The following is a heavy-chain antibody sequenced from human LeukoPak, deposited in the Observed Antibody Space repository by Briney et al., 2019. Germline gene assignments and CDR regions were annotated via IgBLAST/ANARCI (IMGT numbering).Heavy chain of an antibody. CDR1: GGSFSGYY. V-gene: IGHV4-34*01. D-gene: IGHD3-10*01. Sequence: SETLSLTCAVYGGSFSGYYWSWIRQPPGKGLEWIGEINHSGSTNYNPSLKSRVTISVDTSKNQFSLKLSSVTAADTAVYYCARDLYYGSGGFDYWGQGTLVTVSS. CDR2: INHSGST. J-gene: IGHJ4*02. CDR3: ARDLYYGSGGFDY.